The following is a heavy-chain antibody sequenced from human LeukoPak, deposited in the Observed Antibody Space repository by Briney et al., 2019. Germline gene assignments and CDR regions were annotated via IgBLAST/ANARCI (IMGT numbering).Heavy chain of an antibody. D-gene: IGHD6-25*01. CDR2: IKQDGSEK. CDR1: EFTFPRYW. Sequence: GGSRRLSGAASEFTFPRYWMSWVRQAPGKGLEWVANIKQDGSEKYYVDSVKGRFTISRDNAKNSLYLQMNSLRAEDTAVYYCAKEPTSYSSGWYFQHWGQGTLVTVSS. V-gene: IGHV3-7*01. CDR3: AKEPTSYSSGWYFQH. J-gene: IGHJ1*01.